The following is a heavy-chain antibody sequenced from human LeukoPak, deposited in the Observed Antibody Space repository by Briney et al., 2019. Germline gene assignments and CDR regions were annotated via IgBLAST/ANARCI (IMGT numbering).Heavy chain of an antibody. CDR3: ARGLILGY. V-gene: IGHV4-59*01. J-gene: IGHJ4*02. Sequence: KPSETLSLTCTVSGGSISSYYWSWIRQPPGKGLEWIGYICYSGSTNYNPSLKSRVTISVDTSKNQFSLKLSSVTAADTAVYYCARGLILGYWGQGTLVTVSS. CDR1: GGSISSYY. D-gene: IGHD3/OR15-3a*01. CDR2: ICYSGST.